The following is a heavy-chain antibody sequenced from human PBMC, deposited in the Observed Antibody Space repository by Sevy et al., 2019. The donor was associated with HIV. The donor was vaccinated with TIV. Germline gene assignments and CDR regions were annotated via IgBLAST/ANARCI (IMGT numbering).Heavy chain of an antibody. V-gene: IGHV1-3*01. J-gene: IGHJ4*02. D-gene: IGHD1-26*01. CDR3: ARDGLRWELPFDY. CDR2: INAGNGNT. CDR1: GYTFTSYA. Sequence: ASVKVSCKASGYTFTSYAMHWVRQAPGQRLEWMGWINAGNGNTKYSQKFQGRVTITRDTSASTAYMELSSLRSDDTVEYYWARDGLRWELPFDYWGQVTLVTVSS.